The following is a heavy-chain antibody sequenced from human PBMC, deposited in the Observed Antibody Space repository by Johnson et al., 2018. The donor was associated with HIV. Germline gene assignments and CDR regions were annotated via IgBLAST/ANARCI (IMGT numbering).Heavy chain of an antibody. Sequence: VQLVESGGGLVKPGESLRLSCAASGFTFNDYYISWIRQAPGKGLECVSYISSSGSNKYYADSVKGRFTISRDNAKNSLYLQMNSLRAEDTAVYYCARDSTPWGQGTMVTVSS. CDR3: ARDSTP. CDR1: GFTFNDYY. J-gene: IGHJ3*01. V-gene: IGHV3-11*04. CDR2: ISSSGSNK.